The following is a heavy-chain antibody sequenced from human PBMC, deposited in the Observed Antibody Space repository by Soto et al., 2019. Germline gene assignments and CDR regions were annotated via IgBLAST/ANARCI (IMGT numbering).Heavy chain of an antibody. D-gene: IGHD4-17*01. V-gene: IGHV4-31*03. Sequence: QVQLQESGPGLVKPSQTLFLTCNVSGVSISSGGYYWSWIRQHPAKGLEWIGHIYYSGSTYYNPSLKSRVTIAVDTSKNRFSLKLSSVTAADTAVYYWARGRPDDYGDPDYFDYWGQGALVTVSS. CDR3: ARGRPDDYGDPDYFDY. CDR1: GVSISSGGYY. CDR2: IYYSGST. J-gene: IGHJ4*02.